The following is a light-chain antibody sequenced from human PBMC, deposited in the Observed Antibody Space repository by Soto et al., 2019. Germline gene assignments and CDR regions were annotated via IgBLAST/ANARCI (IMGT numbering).Light chain of an antibody. V-gene: IGLV1-44*01. Sequence: QSVLTQPPSASGTPGQRVTISCSGSSSNIGINTVNWYQQLPGTAPQLLIYSNNQRPSGVPDRFSGSKSGTSASLAISGLQSEDEADYYCAAWDDSLNGRVFGGGTKLTVL. CDR1: SSNIGINT. J-gene: IGLJ3*02. CDR2: SNN. CDR3: AAWDDSLNGRV.